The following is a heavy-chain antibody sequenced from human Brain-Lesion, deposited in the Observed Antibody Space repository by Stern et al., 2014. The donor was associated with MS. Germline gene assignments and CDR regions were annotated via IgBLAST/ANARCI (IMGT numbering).Heavy chain of an antibody. V-gene: IGHV3-30-3*01. CDR1: GFNFSSYA. D-gene: IGHD3-10*01. J-gene: IGHJ6*02. Sequence: VQLVQSGGGVVQPGRSLRLSCAATGFNFSSYAMQWVRQAPGKGLEGVAVISYDGSKAYYADSVKGRFTISRDNSKKTLFLQMNSLRPEDTADYYCARDLLWFGEFDWGAMDVWGHGTTVTVSS. CDR3: ARDLLWFGEFDWGAMDV. CDR2: ISYDGSKA.